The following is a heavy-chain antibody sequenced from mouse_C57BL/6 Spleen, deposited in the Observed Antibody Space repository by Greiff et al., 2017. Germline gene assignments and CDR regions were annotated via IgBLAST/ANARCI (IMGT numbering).Heavy chain of an antibody. V-gene: IGHV1-55*01. CDR1: GYTFTSYW. J-gene: IGHJ4*01. Sequence: VQLQQPGAELVKPGASVKMSCKASGYTFTSYWITWVKQRPGQGLEWIGDIYPGSGSTNYNEKFKSKATLTVDTSSSTAYMQLSSLTSEDSAVYYCARSSYYDDDGYAMDYWGQGTSVTVSS. D-gene: IGHD2-4*01. CDR3: ARSSYYDDDGYAMDY. CDR2: IYPGSGST.